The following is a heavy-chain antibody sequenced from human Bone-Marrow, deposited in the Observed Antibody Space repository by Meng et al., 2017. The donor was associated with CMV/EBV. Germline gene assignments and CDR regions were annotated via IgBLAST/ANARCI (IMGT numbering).Heavy chain of an antibody. CDR3: ARRTEDSSGYYYLDY. V-gene: IGHV2-26*01. CDR1: GFSLSSARMG. CDR2: IFSNDEK. Sequence: GPTLVKPTETHTLTCTVSGFSLSSARMGVSWIRQPPGKALEWLAHIFSNDEKSYSTSLKSRLTISKDTSKSQVVLTMTNMDPVDTATYYCARRTEDSSGYYYLDYWGQGTLVTVSS. J-gene: IGHJ4*02. D-gene: IGHD3-22*01.